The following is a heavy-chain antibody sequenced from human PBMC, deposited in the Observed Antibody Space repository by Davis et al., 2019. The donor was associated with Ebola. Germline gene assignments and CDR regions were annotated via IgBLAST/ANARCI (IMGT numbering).Heavy chain of an antibody. CDR3: ARGAGYTLFDP. D-gene: IGHD6-13*01. CDR2: INHSGST. CDR1: GGSISSYY. V-gene: IGHV4-34*01. Sequence: MPSETLSLTCTVSGGSISSYYWSWIRQPPGKGLGWIGEINHSGSTNYNPSLKSRVTISVDTSKNQFSLKLSSVTRADTAVYYCARGAGYTLFDPWGQGTLVTVSS. J-gene: IGHJ5*02.